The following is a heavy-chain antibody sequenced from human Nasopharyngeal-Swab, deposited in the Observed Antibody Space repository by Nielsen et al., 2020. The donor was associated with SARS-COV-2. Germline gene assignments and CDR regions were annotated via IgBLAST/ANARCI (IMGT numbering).Heavy chain of an antibody. V-gene: IGHV3-7*01. CDR3: AREARSYFYESRLYSYYYYMDV. Sequence: GESLKISCAASGFSFDVYWMTWVRQAQGKGLERVASIKQDGSETYYVDSVKGRFTISRDNAKKLLHLQMYSLRAEETAVYYCAREARSYFYESRLYSYYYYMDVWGKGTTVTVSS. J-gene: IGHJ6*03. D-gene: IGHD3-22*01. CDR1: GFSFDVYW. CDR2: IKQDGSET.